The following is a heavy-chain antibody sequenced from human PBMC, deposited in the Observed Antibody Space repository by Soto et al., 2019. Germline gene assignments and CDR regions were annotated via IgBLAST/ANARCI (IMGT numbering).Heavy chain of an antibody. CDR2: ITGSGGSS. Sequence: GGSLSPSYATSGVTCSSYAMTWVRPAPWKRLEWVASITGSGGSSYHADSVKGRFTISRDNSRSTLLLQMNSLRAEDTALYFFARDPITARYSYVWRGPPCFDPWGKAILVTV. D-gene: IGHD3-3*02. V-gene: IGHV3-23*01. CDR3: ARDPITARYSYVWRGPPCFDP. J-gene: IGHJ5*02. CDR1: GVTCSSYA.